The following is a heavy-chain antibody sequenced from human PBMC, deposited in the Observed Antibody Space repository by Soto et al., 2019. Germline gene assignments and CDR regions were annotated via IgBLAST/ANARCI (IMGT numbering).Heavy chain of an antibody. J-gene: IGHJ4*02. V-gene: IGHV4-59*08. D-gene: IGHD2-21*01. CDR3: ARVLTKVGVLPGEGGFDH. CDR1: GGSITSSY. Sequence: SETLSLTCTVSGGSITSSYWSWIRQPPGKGLEWIGYIYYTGNTNYNPSLKRRVTISLDTSRSHFSLKLDSVTVADTAVYYCARVLTKVGVLPGEGGFDHWGQGTQVTSPQ. CDR2: IYYTGNT.